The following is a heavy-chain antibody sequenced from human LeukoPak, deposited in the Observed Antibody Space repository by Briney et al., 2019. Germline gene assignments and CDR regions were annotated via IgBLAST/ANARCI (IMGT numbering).Heavy chain of an antibody. D-gene: IGHD3-9*01. CDR1: GFTFSSYS. CDR2: ISSSSSYI. Sequence: GGSLRLSCAASGFTFSSYSMNWVRQAPGKGLEWVSSISSSSSYIYYADSVKGRFTISRDNAKNSLYLQMNSLRAEDTAVYYCARGDDILTGSDNAFDIWGQGTMVTVSS. CDR3: ARGDDILTGSDNAFDI. J-gene: IGHJ3*02. V-gene: IGHV3-21*01.